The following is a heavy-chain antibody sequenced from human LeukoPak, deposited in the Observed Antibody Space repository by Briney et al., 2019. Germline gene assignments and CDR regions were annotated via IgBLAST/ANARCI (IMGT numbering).Heavy chain of an antibody. V-gene: IGHV4-4*07. CDR1: GGSISSYY. CDR3: AREFGGGGWETYYYYYMDV. J-gene: IGHJ6*03. CDR2: IYTSGRI. Sequence: SETLSLTCTVSGGSISSYYWSWIRQPAGKGLEWIGRIYTSGRIDYNPSLKSRATMSVDTSKNQFSLKLSSVTAADTAVYYCAREFGGGGWETYYYYYMDVWGKGTTVTISS. D-gene: IGHD3-10*01.